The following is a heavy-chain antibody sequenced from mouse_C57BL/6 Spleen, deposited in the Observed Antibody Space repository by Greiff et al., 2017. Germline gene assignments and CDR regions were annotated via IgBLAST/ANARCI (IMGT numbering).Heavy chain of an antibody. D-gene: IGHD1-1*01. CDR3: ARRGNYGSSYEMDYFDY. Sequence: QVQLQQPGAELVRPGSSVKLSCKASGYTFTSYWMHWVKPRPIQGLEWIGNIDPSDSETHYNQKFKDKATLTVDKSSSTAYMQLSSLTSEDSAVYYCARRGNYGSSYEMDYFDYWGQGTTLTVSS. J-gene: IGHJ2*01. CDR2: IDPSDSET. V-gene: IGHV1-52*01. CDR1: GYTFTSYW.